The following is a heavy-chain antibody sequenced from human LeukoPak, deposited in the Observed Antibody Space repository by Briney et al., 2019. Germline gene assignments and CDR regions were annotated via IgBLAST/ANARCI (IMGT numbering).Heavy chain of an antibody. CDR3: ARLGNSGYYFDY. Sequence: GGSLRLSCAASGFTFRSFGMHWVRQATGKGLEWVAVIWYDGSQRYYADSVTGRFTISRDNSRNTLYLQMNSLRAEDTAVYYCARLGNSGYYFDYWGQGTLVTVSS. CDR1: GFTFRSFG. CDR2: IWYDGSQR. J-gene: IGHJ4*02. V-gene: IGHV3-33*01. D-gene: IGHD4-23*01.